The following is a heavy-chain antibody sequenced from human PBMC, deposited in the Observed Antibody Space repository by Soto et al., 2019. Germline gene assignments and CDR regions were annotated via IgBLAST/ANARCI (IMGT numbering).Heavy chain of an antibody. CDR3: ARGRILTNTTRDPGVYYYYGMDV. CDR1: GGSFSGYY. V-gene: IGHV4-34*01. Sequence: RSRTCAVYGGSFSGYYWSWIRQPPGKGLEWIGEINHSGSTNYNPSLKSRVTISVDTSKNQFSLKLSSVTAADTAVYYCARGRILTNTTRDPGVYYYYGMDVWGQGTPVTVYS. D-gene: IGHD7-27*01. J-gene: IGHJ6*02. CDR2: INHSGST.